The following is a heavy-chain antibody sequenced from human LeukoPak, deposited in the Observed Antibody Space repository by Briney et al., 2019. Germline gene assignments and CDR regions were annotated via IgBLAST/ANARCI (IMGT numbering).Heavy chain of an antibody. CDR1: GGSISSSSYY. Sequence: SETLSLTCTVSGGSISSSSYYWGWIRQPPGKGLEWIGSIYYSGSTYYNPSLKSRVTISVDTSKNQFSLKLSSVTAAGTAVYYCVQSYCSGGSCYSVFFYFDYWGQGTLVTVSS. CDR3: VQSYCSGGSCYSVFFYFDY. D-gene: IGHD2-15*01. CDR2: IYYSGST. V-gene: IGHV4-39*01. J-gene: IGHJ4*02.